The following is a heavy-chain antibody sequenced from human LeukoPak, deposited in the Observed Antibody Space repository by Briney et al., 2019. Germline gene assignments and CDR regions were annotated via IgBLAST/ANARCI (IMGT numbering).Heavy chain of an antibody. CDR2: ISAYNGNT. CDR3: ARTHTNDYGDYPLRYSFDY. D-gene: IGHD4-17*01. CDR1: GYTFSNYG. J-gene: IGHJ4*02. Sequence: HVASVKVSCKASGYTFSNYGISWVRQAPGQGLEWMGWISAYNGNTNYAQNFQGRVTMTTDTSTSTAYMELRSLRSDDTAMYYCARTHTNDYGDYPLRYSFDYWGQGTQVTVSS. V-gene: IGHV1-18*01.